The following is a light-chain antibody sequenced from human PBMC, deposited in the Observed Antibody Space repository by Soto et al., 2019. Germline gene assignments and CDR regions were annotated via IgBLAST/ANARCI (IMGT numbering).Light chain of an antibody. Sequence: IQITPSPSSPSSYVGERVTITFRASQSISSYLNWYQQKPGKAPKVLIYAASNLQSGVPSRFSGGGSGTDFTLTISSLQPEDFATYYCQQSYSTPPYTFGQGTK. CDR2: AAS. J-gene: IGKJ2*01. CDR1: QSISSY. V-gene: IGKV1-39*01. CDR3: QQSYSTPPYT.